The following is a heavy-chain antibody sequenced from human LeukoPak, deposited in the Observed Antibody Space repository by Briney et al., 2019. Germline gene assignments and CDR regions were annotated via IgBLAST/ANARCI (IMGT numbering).Heavy chain of an antibody. CDR1: GGSISSYY. D-gene: IGHD2-2*01. V-gene: IGHV4-59*12. J-gene: IGHJ4*02. Sequence: SETLSLTCTVSGGSISSYYWSWIRQPPGKGLEWIGYIYYSGSTNYNPSLKSRVTISVDTSKNQFSLKLSSVTAADTAVYYCARGSAMKGYCSSTSCYPRNFDYWGQGTLVTVSS. CDR3: ARGSAMKGYCSSTSCYPRNFDY. CDR2: IYYSGST.